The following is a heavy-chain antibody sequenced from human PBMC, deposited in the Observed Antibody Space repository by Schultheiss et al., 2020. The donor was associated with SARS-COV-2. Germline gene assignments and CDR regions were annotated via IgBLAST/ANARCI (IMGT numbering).Heavy chain of an antibody. V-gene: IGHV3-74*01. Sequence: GGSLRLSCAASGFTFSSYWMHWVRQAPGKGLVWVSRINSDGSSTSYADSVKGRFTISRDNAKNTLYLQMNSLRAEDTAVYYCARYSSGWQAFDYWGQGTLVTVSS. CDR3: ARYSSGWQAFDY. CDR2: INSDGSST. CDR1: GFTFSSYW. J-gene: IGHJ4*02. D-gene: IGHD6-19*01.